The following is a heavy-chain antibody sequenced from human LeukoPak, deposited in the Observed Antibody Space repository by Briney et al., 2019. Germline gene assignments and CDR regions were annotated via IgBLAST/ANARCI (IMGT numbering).Heavy chain of an antibody. D-gene: IGHD1-26*01. J-gene: IGHJ3*02. CDR2: IYPGDFDT. V-gene: IGHV5-51*01. Sequence: GESLKISCKGSGYSFTNYWIGWVRQMPGIGLEWMGIIYPGDFDTRYSPSFQGQVTISADTSITTAYLQWSNLKASDTAMYYCALSGVGATTSNHAFDIWGRGTMVTVSS. CDR1: GYSFTNYW. CDR3: ALSGVGATTSNHAFDI.